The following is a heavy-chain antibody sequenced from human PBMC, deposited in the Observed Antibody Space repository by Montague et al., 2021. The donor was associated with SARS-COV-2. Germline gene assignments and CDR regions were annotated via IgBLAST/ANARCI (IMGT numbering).Heavy chain of an antibody. CDR1: GASISSYY. J-gene: IGHJ5*01. Sequence: SETLSLTCNVSGASISSYYWSWIRQPPGRGLEWIGYIYYTGTSRSNPSLQSRDTMSVDTSKNQFSLTVRSVTAADTAVYYCAGLDRNWFDSWGQGTLVTVSS. V-gene: IGHV4-59*01. CDR2: IYYTGTS. CDR3: AGLDRNWFDS. D-gene: IGHD1-14*01.